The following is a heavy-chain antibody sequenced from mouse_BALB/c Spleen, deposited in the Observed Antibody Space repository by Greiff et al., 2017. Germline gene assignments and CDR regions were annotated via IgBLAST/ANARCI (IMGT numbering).Heavy chain of an antibody. CDR2: IWSGGST. J-gene: IGHJ2*01. V-gene: IGHV2-2*02. Sequence: VQLQQSGPGLVQPSQSLSITCTVSGFSLTSYGVHWVRQSPGKGLEWLGVIWSGGSTDYNAAFISRLSISKDNSKSQVFFKMNSLQANDTAIYYCARRIHYYPYWYFDVWGQGTTLTVSS. CDR1: GFSLTSYG. D-gene: IGHD1-2*01. CDR3: ARRIHYYPYWYFDV.